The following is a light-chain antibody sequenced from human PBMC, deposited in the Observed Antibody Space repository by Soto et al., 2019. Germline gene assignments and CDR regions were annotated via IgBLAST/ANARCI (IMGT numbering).Light chain of an antibody. J-gene: IGLJ2*01. CDR2: DVN. Sequence: QSALTQPRSVSGSPGQSVTISCTGTSSDIGAYIYVSWYQQHPGKAPKLMTYDVNKRPSGVPDRFSGSNSGNTASLTISGLQTEDEADYYCCSYAGAYSVILGGGTKLTVL. V-gene: IGLV2-11*01. CDR3: CSYAGAYSVI. CDR1: SSDIGAYIY.